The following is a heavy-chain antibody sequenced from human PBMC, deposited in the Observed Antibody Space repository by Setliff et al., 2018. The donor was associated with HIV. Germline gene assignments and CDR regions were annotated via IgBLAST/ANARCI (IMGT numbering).Heavy chain of an antibody. J-gene: IGHJ1*01. CDR2: IRSKAYGGTT. Sequence: PGGSLRLSCTASGFTFGDYAMSWVRQAPGKGLEWVGFIRSKAYGGTTEYAASVKGRFTISRDDSKSIAYLQMNSLKTEDTAVYYCTRGVYSGSYYGWMARAEYFQHWGQGTLVTVSS. CDR1: GFTFGDYA. CDR3: TRGVYSGSYYGWMARAEYFQH. D-gene: IGHD1-26*01. V-gene: IGHV3-49*04.